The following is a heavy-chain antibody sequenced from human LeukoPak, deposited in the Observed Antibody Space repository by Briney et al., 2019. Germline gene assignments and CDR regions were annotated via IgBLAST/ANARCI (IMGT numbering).Heavy chain of an antibody. CDR3: ARDRGSSGYYEFDY. CDR1: GFTVSSNY. J-gene: IGHJ4*02. CDR2: IYSGGST. V-gene: IGHV3-53*01. D-gene: IGHD3-22*01. Sequence: PGGSLGLSCAASGFTVSSNYMSWVRQAPGKGLEWVSVIYSGGSTYYADSVKGRFTISRDNSKNTLYLQMNSLRAEDTAVYYCARDRGSSGYYEFDYWGQGTLVTVSS.